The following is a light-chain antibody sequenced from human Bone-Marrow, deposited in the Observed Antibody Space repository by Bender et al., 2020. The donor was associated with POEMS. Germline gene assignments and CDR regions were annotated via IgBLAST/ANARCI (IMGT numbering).Light chain of an antibody. J-gene: IGLJ7*01. CDR3: ETWDTNLTV. V-gene: IGLV1-40*01. CDR1: SSNTGSGYD. Sequence: QSVLTQPPSVSGAPGQRVTISCTGSSSNTGSGYDINWYQHLPGTAPKLLIYGYNNRPSGVPDRFSGSKSGTSASLAITGHQAEDEGDYYCETWDTNLTVFGRGTQLTVL. CDR2: GYN.